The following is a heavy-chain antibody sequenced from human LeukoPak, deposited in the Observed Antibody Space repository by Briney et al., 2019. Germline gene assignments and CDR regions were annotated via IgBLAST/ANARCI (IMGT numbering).Heavy chain of an antibody. CDR2: TIPIFGTA. D-gene: IGHD6-6*01. CDR1: GGTFSSYA. J-gene: IGHJ4*02. V-gene: IGHV1-69*05. Sequence: SVKVSCKASGGTFSSYAISWVRQAPGQGLEWMGGTIPIFGTANYAQKFQGRVTITTDESTSTAYMELSSLRSEDTAVYYCARSFGQLADLPDYWGQGTLVTVSS. CDR3: ARSFGQLADLPDY.